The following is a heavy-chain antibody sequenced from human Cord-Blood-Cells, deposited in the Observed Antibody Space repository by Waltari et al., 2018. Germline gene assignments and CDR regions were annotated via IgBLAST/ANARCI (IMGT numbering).Heavy chain of an antibody. CDR2: INPNSGGT. V-gene: IGHV1-2*02. Sequence: QVQLVQSGAEVKKPGASVKVSCKASGYTFTGYYMHWVRQAPGQGLEWMGWINPNSGGTNYAQKFQGRVTMTRDTSISTAYMELSRLRSDDTAVYYCARDSTRRIQLWYYGMDVWGQGTTVTVSS. J-gene: IGHJ6*02. D-gene: IGHD5-18*01. CDR3: ARDSTRRIQLWYYGMDV. CDR1: GYTFTGYY.